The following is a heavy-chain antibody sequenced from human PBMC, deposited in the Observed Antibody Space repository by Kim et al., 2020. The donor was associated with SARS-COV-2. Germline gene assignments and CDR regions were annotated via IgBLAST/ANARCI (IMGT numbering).Heavy chain of an antibody. V-gene: IGHV3-48*03. D-gene: IGHD6-13*01. CDR3: AREPTYSSSLDYYYYGMDV. CDR1: GFTFSSYE. CDR2: ISSSGSTI. J-gene: IGHJ6*02. Sequence: GGSLRLSCAASGFTFSSYEMNWVRQAPGKGLEWVSYISSSGSTIYYADSVKGRFTISRDNAKNSLYLQMNSLRAEDTAVYYCAREPTYSSSLDYYYYGMDVWGQGTTVTVSS.